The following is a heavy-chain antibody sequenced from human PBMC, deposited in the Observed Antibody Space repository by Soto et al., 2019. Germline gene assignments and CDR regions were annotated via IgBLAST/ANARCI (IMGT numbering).Heavy chain of an antibody. CDR2: ISPYSGNT. CDR1: GYTFTSYG. CDR3: ARATNSYGDY. V-gene: IGHV1-18*01. Sequence: ASVKVSCKASGYTFTSYGISRVRQAPGQGLEWMGWISPYSGNTNYAQNLQGRVTMTTDTSTSTAYMDLRSLRSDDTAVYYCARATNSYGDYWGQGTLVTVSS. J-gene: IGHJ4*02. D-gene: IGHD5-18*01.